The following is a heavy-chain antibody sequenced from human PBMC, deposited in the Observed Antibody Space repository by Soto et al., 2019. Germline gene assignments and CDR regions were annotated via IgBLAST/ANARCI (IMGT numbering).Heavy chain of an antibody. Sequence: ASVKVSCKAPGYTFTSYDISWVRQATGQGLEWMGWMNVNTGETGYAQKFQGRLTITRNTAISTAYMDLSNLRSDDTAVYYCARDFSSSSYFDFWGQGTQVTVSS. D-gene: IGHD6-6*01. V-gene: IGHV1-8*02. CDR3: ARDFSSSSYFDF. CDR2: MNVNTGET. J-gene: IGHJ4*02. CDR1: GYTFTSYD.